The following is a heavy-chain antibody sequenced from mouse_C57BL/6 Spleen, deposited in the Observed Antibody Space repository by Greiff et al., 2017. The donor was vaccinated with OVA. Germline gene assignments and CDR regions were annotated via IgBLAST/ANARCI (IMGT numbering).Heavy chain of an antibody. Sequence: VQLQQPGAELVKPGASVKLSCKASGYTFTSYWMHWVKQRPGQGLEWIGMIHPNSGSTNYNEKFKSKATLTVDKSSSTAYMQLSSLTSDDAAVYYCARRDYSNYFDYWGQGTTLTVSS. CDR2: IHPNSGST. CDR3: ARRDYSNYFDY. J-gene: IGHJ2*01. V-gene: IGHV1-64*01. D-gene: IGHD2-5*01. CDR1: GYTFTSYW.